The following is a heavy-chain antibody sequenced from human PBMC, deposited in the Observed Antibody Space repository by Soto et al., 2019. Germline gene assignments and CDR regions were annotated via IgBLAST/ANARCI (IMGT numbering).Heavy chain of an antibody. CDR2: IIPILGIA. Sequence: QVQLVQSGAEVKKPGSSVKVSCKVSGGTFSSYTISWVRQAPGQGLEWMGRIIPILGIANYAQKFQGRVTITADKSTSTAYMELSSLRSEDTAVYYCARDGGSGIFDYWGQGTLVTVSS. V-gene: IGHV1-69*08. CDR1: GGTFSSYT. CDR3: ARDGGSGIFDY. J-gene: IGHJ4*02. D-gene: IGHD6-19*01.